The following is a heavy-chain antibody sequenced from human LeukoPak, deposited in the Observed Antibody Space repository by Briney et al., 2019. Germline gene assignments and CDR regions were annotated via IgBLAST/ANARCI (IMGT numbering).Heavy chain of an antibody. CDR1: GFTFSSYN. CDR2: ITSSSSYI. J-gene: IGHJ6*03. V-gene: IGHV3-21*06. CDR3: AREPYSGNYGAYYYYFMDV. D-gene: IGHD1-26*01. Sequence: GGSLRLSCAASGFTFSSYNMNWVRQAPGKGLEWVSSITSSSSYIYYADSVKGRFTISRDKAKNSLYLQMDIMLVEDTAEYYCAREPYSGNYGAYYYYFMDVWGKGTTVTVSS.